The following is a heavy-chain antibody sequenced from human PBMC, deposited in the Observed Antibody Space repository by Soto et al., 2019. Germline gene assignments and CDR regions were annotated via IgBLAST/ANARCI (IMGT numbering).Heavy chain of an antibody. Sequence: EVQLLESGGGLVQPGGSLRLSCAASGFTFSSYAMSWVRQAPGKGLEWVSAISGSGGSTYYSDSVKGRFTISRDNSKNTLYLQMNSLRAEDTAVYYCATETAAYSSSDLFDYWGQGTLVTVSS. J-gene: IGHJ4*02. CDR2: ISGSGGST. CDR1: GFTFSSYA. V-gene: IGHV3-23*01. D-gene: IGHD6-6*01. CDR3: ATETAAYSSSDLFDY.